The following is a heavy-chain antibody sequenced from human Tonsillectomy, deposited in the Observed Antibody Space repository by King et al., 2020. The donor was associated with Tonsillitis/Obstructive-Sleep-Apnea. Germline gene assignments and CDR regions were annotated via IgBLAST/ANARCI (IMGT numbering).Heavy chain of an antibody. CDR2: INAGNGNT. Sequence: QLVQSGAEVKKPGASVKVSCKASGYTFTSYAMHWVRQAPGQRLEWMGWINAGNGNTKYSQKFQGRVTITRDTSASTAYMELSSLRSEDTAVYYWARDKVAAARLSCFDPWGQGTLVTVSS. D-gene: IGHD6-6*01. J-gene: IGHJ5*02. CDR3: ARDKVAAARLSCFDP. V-gene: IGHV1-3*01. CDR1: GYTFTSYA.